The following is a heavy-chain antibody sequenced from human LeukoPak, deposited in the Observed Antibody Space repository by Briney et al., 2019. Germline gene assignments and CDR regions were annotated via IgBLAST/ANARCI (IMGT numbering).Heavy chain of an antibody. CDR2: LSFDEKDN. J-gene: IGHJ1*01. D-gene: IGHD6-13*01. CDR1: GFSLSSHS. V-gene: IGHV3-30*04. Sequence: PGGSLRLSCIVSGFSLSSHSMHWVRQAPGKGLEWLALLSFDEKDNYYSDSVKGRFTVSRDSSKNTVYLQMSSLRSDDTAVYYCARDHGQQLILEFWGQGTLVTVSS. CDR3: ARDHGQQLILEF.